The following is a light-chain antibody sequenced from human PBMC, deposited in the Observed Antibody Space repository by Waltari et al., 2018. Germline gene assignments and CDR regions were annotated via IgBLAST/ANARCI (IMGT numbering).Light chain of an antibody. CDR2: GAS. V-gene: IGKV3-20*01. CDR3: QHYVRLPAT. Sequence: EIVLTQSPGSLSSSPGERVTLSCRASQSVSRALAWYQQKPGQAPRLLIFGASNRATGIPDRFSCSGSETDFSLTISRLEPEDVAVYYCQHYVRLPATFGRGTKVEIK. CDR1: QSVSRA. J-gene: IGKJ1*01.